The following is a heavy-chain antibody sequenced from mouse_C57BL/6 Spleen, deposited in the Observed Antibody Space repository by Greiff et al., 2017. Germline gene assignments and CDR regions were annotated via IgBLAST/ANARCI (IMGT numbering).Heavy chain of an antibody. J-gene: IGHJ2*01. V-gene: IGHV5-16*01. Sequence: EVKLVESEGGLVQPGSSMKLSCTASGFTFSDYYMAWVRQVPEKGLEWVANINYDGSSTYYLDSLKSRFIISRDNAKNILYLQMSSLKSEDTATYYCARDDYDGGLDYWGQGTTLTVSS. D-gene: IGHD2-4*01. CDR3: ARDDYDGGLDY. CDR1: GFTFSDYY. CDR2: INYDGSST.